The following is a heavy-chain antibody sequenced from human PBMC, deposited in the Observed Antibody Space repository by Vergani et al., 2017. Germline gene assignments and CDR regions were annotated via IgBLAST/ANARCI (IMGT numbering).Heavy chain of an antibody. CDR3: ATSYCSSTSCPGWYYYYMDV. CDR1: GGSISSSSYY. J-gene: IGHJ6*03. Sequence: QLQLQESGPGLVKPSETLSLTCTVSGGSISSSSYYWGWIRQPPGKGLEWIGSIYYSGSTYYNPSLKSRVTISVDTSKNQFSLKLSSVTAADTAVYYCATSYCSSTSCPGWYYYYMDVWGKGTTVTVS. V-gene: IGHV4-39*01. CDR2: IYYSGST. D-gene: IGHD2-2*01.